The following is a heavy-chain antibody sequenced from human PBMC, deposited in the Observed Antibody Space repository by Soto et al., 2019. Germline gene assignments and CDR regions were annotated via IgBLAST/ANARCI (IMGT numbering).Heavy chain of an antibody. D-gene: IGHD2-15*01. CDR1: GGSVSTGTYS. CDR3: ARAPGYCSGGTCFPLDY. V-gene: IGHV4-30-2*06. J-gene: IGHJ4*02. Sequence: TLSLTFAVSGGSVSTGTYSWNWIRQSQGKGLEWIGYIYHSVSFYYNPSLKSGVTISVDRAKNQFSLNLDSVTAADTAVYYCARAPGYCSGGTCFPLDYWGRGTLVTVSS. CDR2: IYHSVSF.